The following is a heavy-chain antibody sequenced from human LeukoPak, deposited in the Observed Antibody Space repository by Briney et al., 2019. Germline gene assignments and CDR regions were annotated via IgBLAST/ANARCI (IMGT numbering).Heavy chain of an antibody. V-gene: IGHV4-59*01. CDR1: GGSISSNY. Sequence: SETLSLTCTVSGGSISSNYWSWIRQPPGKGLDWVVYMSYSGSTNYNPSLKSRVPISVDSSKNQFSLNLSSVTAADTAVYYCARRACSGGSCPNDYWGQGTLVTVST. CDR3: ARRACSGGSCPNDY. CDR2: MSYSGST. J-gene: IGHJ4*02. D-gene: IGHD2-15*01.